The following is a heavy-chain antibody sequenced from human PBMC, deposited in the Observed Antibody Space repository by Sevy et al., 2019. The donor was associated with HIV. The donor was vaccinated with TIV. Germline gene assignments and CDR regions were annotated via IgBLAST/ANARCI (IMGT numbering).Heavy chain of an antibody. Sequence: GSLRLSCAASGFTFSTYDIHWVRQAPGKGLEWVAIISYDGNYREYADSVRGRFSMSRDNSKNTVYLQMNGLSIEDTAVYYCAKNRPPGGSYFSRHAMDVWGRGTTVTVSS. V-gene: IGHV3-30*18. D-gene: IGHD3-16*01. J-gene: IGHJ6*02. CDR1: GFTFSTYD. CDR2: ISYDGNYR. CDR3: AKNRPPGGSYFSRHAMDV.